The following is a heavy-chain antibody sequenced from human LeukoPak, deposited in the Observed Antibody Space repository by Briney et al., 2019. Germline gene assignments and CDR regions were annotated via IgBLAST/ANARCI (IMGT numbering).Heavy chain of an antibody. J-gene: IGHJ4*02. D-gene: IGHD1-26*01. V-gene: IGHV4-4*09. CDR2: ILTSGST. CDR3: ARVRVSGSYLYYFDN. Sequence: PSETLSLTCTVSGGSISSYHWSWVRQPPGKGLEWIGYILTSGSTNYNPSLKSRVSISVDTSKNQFSLKLSSVTAEDTAVYCCARVRVSGSYLYYFDNWGQGTLVTVSS. CDR1: GGSISSYH.